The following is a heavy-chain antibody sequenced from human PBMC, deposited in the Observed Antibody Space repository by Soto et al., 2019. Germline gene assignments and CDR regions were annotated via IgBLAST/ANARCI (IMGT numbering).Heavy chain of an antibody. CDR3: VKDRDSNSWPSRDV. Sequence: SVKVSCKASGYTFATYGFSWVRPAPGQGLECVGWISAHNGDTHYSRKFQGRVTMTTDTSTSTAYMELRSLRSDDTAVYYCVKDRDSNSWPSRDVWGPGTTVTVS. J-gene: IGHJ6*02. D-gene: IGHD3-22*01. CDR2: ISAHNGDT. CDR1: GYTFATYG. V-gene: IGHV1-18*04.